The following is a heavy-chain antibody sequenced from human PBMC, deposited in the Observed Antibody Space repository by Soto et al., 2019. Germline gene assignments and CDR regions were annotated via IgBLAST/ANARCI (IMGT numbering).Heavy chain of an antibody. CDR1: GFTFTNAW. CDR3: SITNVGGNLEARFED. Sequence: EVQLVESGGGLVMPGGSLRLSCAISGFTFTNAWMSWVRQAPGKGLVWVAHTKKKTDVETTDYAATVKGRFTISRDDSKMTICLQLDRPRPDDTSVYYCSITNVGGNLEARFEDWGQGTLVSVSS. V-gene: IGHV3-15*01. CDR2: TKKKTDVETT. D-gene: IGHD3-10*02. J-gene: IGHJ4*02.